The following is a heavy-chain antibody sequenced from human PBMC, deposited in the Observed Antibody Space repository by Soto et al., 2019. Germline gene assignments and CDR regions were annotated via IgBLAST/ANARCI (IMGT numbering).Heavy chain of an antibody. J-gene: IGHJ4*02. D-gene: IGHD3-10*01. CDR2: INHSGST. V-gene: IGHV4-34*01. CDR1: GGSVSGYY. Sequence: XGTLSLTCAVYGGSVSGYYWSWIRQPPGKGLEWIGEINHSGSTNYNPSLKSRVTISVDTSKNQFSLKLSSVTAADTAVYYCARLRSSIWFGELSHPFDYWGQGTLVTVSS. CDR3: ARLRSSIWFGELSHPFDY.